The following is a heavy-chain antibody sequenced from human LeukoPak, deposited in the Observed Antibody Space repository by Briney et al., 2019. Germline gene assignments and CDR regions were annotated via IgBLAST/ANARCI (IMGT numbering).Heavy chain of an antibody. CDR2: INQDGREE. V-gene: IGHV3-7*01. J-gene: IGHJ4*02. CDR1: GLTFSNYW. CDR3: VRDGGVSGYDLLDY. D-gene: IGHD5-12*01. Sequence: PGGSLRLSCAASGLTFSNYWMTWVRQAPGKGLEWVAHINQDGREEHYMDSVKARFTISRDNAKNSLSLQMNSLRAEDTAVYYCVRDGGVSGYDLLDYWGQGTLVTVSS.